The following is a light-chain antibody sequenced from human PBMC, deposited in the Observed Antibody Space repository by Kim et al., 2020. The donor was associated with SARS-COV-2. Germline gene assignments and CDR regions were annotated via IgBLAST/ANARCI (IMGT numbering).Light chain of an antibody. CDR3: SSYTTSSTSYV. CDR1: SSDVGGYNY. J-gene: IGLJ1*01. Sequence: QSSTISCTGGSSDVGGYNYVSWYQQHPGKAPKLMIYDVSNQPSGVSNRFSGSKSGNTASLTISGLQTEDEADYYCSSYTTSSTSYVFGTGTKVTVL. V-gene: IGLV2-14*03. CDR2: DVS.